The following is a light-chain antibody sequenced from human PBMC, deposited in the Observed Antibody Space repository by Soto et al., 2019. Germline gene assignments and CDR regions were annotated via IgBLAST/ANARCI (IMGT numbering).Light chain of an antibody. CDR3: SSYTSSSPRV. V-gene: IGLV2-14*01. CDR2: DVS. CDR1: RSDVGGYNY. J-gene: IGLJ2*01. Sequence: QSALTQPASVSGSPGQSITISCTGTRSDVGGYNYVSWYQQHPGKAPKLMIYDVSNRPSGVSNRFSGSKSGNTASLTISGLPAEDEADYYCSSYTSSSPRVFGGGTKLTVL.